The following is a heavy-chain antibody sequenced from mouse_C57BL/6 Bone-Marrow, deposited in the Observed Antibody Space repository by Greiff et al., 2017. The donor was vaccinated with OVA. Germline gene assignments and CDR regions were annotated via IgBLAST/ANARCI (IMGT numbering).Heavy chain of an antibody. CDR2: ISSGSSTI. Sequence: EVKVVESGGGLVKPGGSLKLSCAASGFTFSDYGMHWVRQAPEKGLEWVAYISSGSSTIYYADTVKGRFTISRDNAKNTLFLQMTSLRSEDTAMYYCARGGYSGWYFDVWGTGTTVTVSS. CDR3: ARGGYSGWYFDV. V-gene: IGHV5-17*01. CDR1: GFTFSDYG. J-gene: IGHJ1*03. D-gene: IGHD2-3*01.